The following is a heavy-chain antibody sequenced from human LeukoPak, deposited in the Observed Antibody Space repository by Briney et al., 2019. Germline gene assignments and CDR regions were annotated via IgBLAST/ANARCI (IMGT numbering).Heavy chain of an antibody. Sequence: GGSLRLSCAASGITFSSYNMNWVRQAPGKGLEWVSSISSSSSYIYYADSVKGRFTISRDNAKNSLYLQMNSLRAEDTAVYYCARELVAAASYNWFDPWGQGTLVTVSS. CDR2: ISSSSSYI. CDR1: GITFSSYN. D-gene: IGHD6-13*01. V-gene: IGHV3-21*01. J-gene: IGHJ5*02. CDR3: ARELVAAASYNWFDP.